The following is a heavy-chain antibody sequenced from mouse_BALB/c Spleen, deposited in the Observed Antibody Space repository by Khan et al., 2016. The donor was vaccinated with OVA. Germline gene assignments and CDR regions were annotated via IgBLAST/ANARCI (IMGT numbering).Heavy chain of an antibody. CDR1: GYTFTDYY. V-gene: IGHV1-77*01. CDR3: ARRNYFGYTFAY. D-gene: IGHD1-2*01. J-gene: IGHJ3*01. CDR2: ISPGSGDT. Sequence: QVQLKQSGAELARPGASVKLSCKASGYTFTDYYINWVKQRTGQDLEWIGEISPGSGDTYYNERFKGKATLTADKSSSTAYMQLSSLTSEASAVYFWARRNYFGYTFAYWGQGTLVTVSA.